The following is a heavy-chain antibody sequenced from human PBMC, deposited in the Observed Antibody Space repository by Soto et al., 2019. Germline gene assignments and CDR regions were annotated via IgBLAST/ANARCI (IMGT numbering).Heavy chain of an antibody. Sequence: SETLSLTCAVSSGSISSSNWWSWVRQPPGKGLEWIGEIYHSGSTNYNPSLKSRVTISVDKSKNQFSLKLSSVTAADTAVYYCARDLRAGAGPNWFDPWGQGTLVTV. CDR1: SGSISSSNW. D-gene: IGHD6-13*01. CDR3: ARDLRAGAGPNWFDP. J-gene: IGHJ5*02. V-gene: IGHV4-4*02. CDR2: IYHSGST.